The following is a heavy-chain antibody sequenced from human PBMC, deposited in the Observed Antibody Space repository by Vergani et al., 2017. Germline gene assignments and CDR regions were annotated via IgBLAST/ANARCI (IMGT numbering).Heavy chain of an antibody. V-gene: IGHV4-39*07. CDR3: ARCGFFRFDP. D-gene: IGHD2-15*01. J-gene: IGHJ5*02. CDR1: GGSISSSSYY. CDR2: IYYSGST. Sequence: QLQLQESGPGLVKPSETLSLTCTVSGGSISSSSYYWGWNRQPPGKGLEWIGSIYYSGSTYYNPSLKSRVTISVDTSKNQFSLKLSSVTAADTAVYYCARCGFFRFDPWGQGTLVTVSS.